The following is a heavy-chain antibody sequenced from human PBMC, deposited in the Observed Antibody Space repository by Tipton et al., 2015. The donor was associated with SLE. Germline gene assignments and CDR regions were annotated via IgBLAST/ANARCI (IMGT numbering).Heavy chain of an antibody. V-gene: IGHV4-34*01. D-gene: IGHD5-12*01. J-gene: IGHJ4*02. CDR2: IYYNGGT. CDR1: GGPFSGYY. Sequence: TLSLTCAVYGGPFSGYYWTWIRQFPGKGLEWIGTIYYNGGTHSNPSLKSRVSISVDTSKNQLSLKLISVTAADTAVYFCARLVGGYARWGQGTLVTVSS. CDR3: ARLVGGYAR.